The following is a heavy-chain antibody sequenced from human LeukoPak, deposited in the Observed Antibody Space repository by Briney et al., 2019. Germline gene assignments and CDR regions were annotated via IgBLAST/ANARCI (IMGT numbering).Heavy chain of an antibody. CDR3: AGTQSLWFRELSGY. V-gene: IGHV3-23*01. CDR2: ISGSGGST. D-gene: IGHD3-10*01. J-gene: IGHJ4*02. Sequence: PGGSLRLSCAASGFTFSSYAMSWVRQAPGKGLEWVSAISGSGGSTYYADSVKGRFTISRDNSKNTLYLQMNSLRAEDTAVYYCAGTQSLWFRELSGYWGQGTLVTVSS. CDR1: GFTFSSYA.